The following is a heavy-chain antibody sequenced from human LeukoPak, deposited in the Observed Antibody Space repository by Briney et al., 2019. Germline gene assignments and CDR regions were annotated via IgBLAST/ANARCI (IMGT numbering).Heavy chain of an antibody. D-gene: IGHD2-2*01. J-gene: IGHJ4*02. CDR2: IYHSGST. CDR1: GYSISSGYY. Sequence: KPSETLSLTCAVSGYSISSGYYWGWIRQPPGKGLDWIGSIYHSGSTYYNPPLKSRVTISVDTSKNQFSLKLSSVTAADTAVYYCARRGLFGWVPAANDYYFDYWGRGTLVTVSS. V-gene: IGHV4-38-2*01. CDR3: ARRGLFGWVPAANDYYFDY.